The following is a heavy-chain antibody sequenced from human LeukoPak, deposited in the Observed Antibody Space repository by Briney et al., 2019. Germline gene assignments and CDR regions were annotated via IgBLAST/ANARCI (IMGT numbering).Heavy chain of an antibody. Sequence: SETLSLTCTVSGGSIRRHYWSWIRQPPGKGLEWIGYIYNTGTTEYNPSLKRRVNISLDQSKNQFSLNLTSVTAADTAVYYCVRDRATYGGWFDPWGQGTLVTVSS. J-gene: IGHJ5*02. CDR3: VRDRATYGGWFDP. CDR1: GGSIRRHY. V-gene: IGHV4-59*11. D-gene: IGHD4-17*01. CDR2: IYNTGTT.